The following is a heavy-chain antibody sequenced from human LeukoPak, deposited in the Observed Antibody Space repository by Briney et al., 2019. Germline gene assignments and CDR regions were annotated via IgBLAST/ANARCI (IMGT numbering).Heavy chain of an antibody. CDR2: INHSGST. CDR1: GGSFSGYY. V-gene: IGHV4-34*01. J-gene: IGHJ5*02. Sequence: SETLSLTCAVYGGSFSGYYWSWIRQPPGKGLEWIGEINHSGSTNYNPSLKSRVTISVDTSKNQFSLKLSSVTAADTAVYYCARGRRANPNWFDPWGQGTLVTVSS. CDR3: ARGRRANPNWFDP.